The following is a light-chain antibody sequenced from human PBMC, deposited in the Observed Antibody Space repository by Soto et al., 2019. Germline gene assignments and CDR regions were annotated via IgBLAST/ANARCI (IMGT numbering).Light chain of an antibody. V-gene: IGLV2-14*01. CDR3: SSYTSSSTLGLV. Sequence: QSVLTQPASVSGSPGQSITISCTGTSSDVGGYNYVSWYQQHPGKAPKLMIYGVSNRPSGVSNRFSGSKSGNTASLTISGLQAEDEADYYCSSYTSSSTLGLVFGTGTKVTVL. J-gene: IGLJ1*01. CDR1: SSDVGGYNY. CDR2: GVS.